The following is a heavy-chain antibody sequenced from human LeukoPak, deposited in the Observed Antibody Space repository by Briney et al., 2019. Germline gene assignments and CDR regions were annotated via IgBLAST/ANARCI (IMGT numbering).Heavy chain of an antibody. CDR3: AKALGGYGDYVPDY. CDR1: GFTFSSYS. CDR2: ISSSSSYI. J-gene: IGHJ4*02. V-gene: IGHV3-21*01. D-gene: IGHD4-17*01. Sequence: GGSLRLSCAASGFTFSSYSMNWVRQAPGKGLEWVSSISSSSSYIYYADSVKGRFTISRDNAKSSLYLQMNSLRAEDTAVYYCAKALGGYGDYVPDYWGQGTLVTVSS.